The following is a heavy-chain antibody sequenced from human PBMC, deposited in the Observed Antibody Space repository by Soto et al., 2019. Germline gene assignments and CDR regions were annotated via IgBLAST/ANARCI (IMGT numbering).Heavy chain of an antibody. J-gene: IGHJ4*02. CDR3: ARDNNWSYDY. V-gene: IGHV3-74*01. D-gene: IGHD1-1*01. CDR1: GFTFSSHW. CDR2: IGPDRSST. Sequence: PVGSLRLSCAASGFTFSSHWMHWVRQAPGKGLVWVSHIGPDRSSTRDADSVQGRFTISRDNARNTLYLQMNSLRDEDTAVYYCARDNNWSYDYWGQGILVTVSS.